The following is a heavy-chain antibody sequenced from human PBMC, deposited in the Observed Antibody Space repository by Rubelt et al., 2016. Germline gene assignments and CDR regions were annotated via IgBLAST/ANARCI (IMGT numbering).Heavy chain of an antibody. CDR1: GFSFSNAW. J-gene: IGHJ4*02. D-gene: IGHD5-24*01. CDR2: INSRGSVI. CDR3: ASDGYSWDY. Sequence: QVQLVESGGGVVQPGGSLRPSCAASGFSFSNAWMSWVRQTPGKGLEWVSHINSRGSVISYADSVKGRFTISRDNARNSLYLQMDSLRDEDTAVYYCASDGYSWDYWGQGTLVTVSS. V-gene: IGHV3-11*04.